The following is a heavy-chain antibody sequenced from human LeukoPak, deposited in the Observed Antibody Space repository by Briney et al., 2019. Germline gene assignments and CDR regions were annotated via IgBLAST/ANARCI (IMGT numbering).Heavy chain of an antibody. CDR3: ARALVVPATNWFDP. CDR2: IYYSGST. CDR1: GGSISSGGYY. J-gene: IGHJ5*02. V-gene: IGHV4-31*03. Sequence: SQTLSLTCTVSGGSISSGGYYWSWIRQHPGKGLEWIGYIYYSGSTYYNPSLKSRVTISVDTSKNQFSLKLSSVTAADTAVYYCARALVVPATNWFDPWGQGTLVTVSS. D-gene: IGHD2-2*01.